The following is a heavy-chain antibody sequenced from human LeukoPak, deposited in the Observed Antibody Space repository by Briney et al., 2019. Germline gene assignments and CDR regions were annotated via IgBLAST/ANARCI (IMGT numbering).Heavy chain of an antibody. D-gene: IGHD2-2*01. V-gene: IGHV1-8*01. CDR1: GYTFTSYD. J-gene: IGHJ6*02. CDR3: AGSRYIVVVPAANPGGNYYYGMDV. CDR2: MNPNSGNT. Sequence: ASVKVSCKASGYTFTSYDINWVRQATGQGLEWMGWMNPNSGNTGYAQKFQGRVTMTRNTSISTAYMELSSLRSEDTAVYYCAGSRYIVVVPAANPGGNYYYGMDVWGQGTTVTVSS.